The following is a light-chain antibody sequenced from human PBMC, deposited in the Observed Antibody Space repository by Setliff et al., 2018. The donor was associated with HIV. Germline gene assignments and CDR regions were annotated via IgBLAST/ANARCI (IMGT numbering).Light chain of an antibody. CDR3: ISYADSSALDV. CDR2: EVS. V-gene: IGLV2-14*01. Sequence: QSALTQPASVSGSPGQSITISCTGTSSDIGGYDYVSWYQQHPDTAPKVIIYEVSNRPSGVSNRFSGSKSGNTASLTISGLLAEDEADYYCISYADSSALDVFGSGTKGTVL. J-gene: IGLJ1*01. CDR1: SSDIGGYDY.